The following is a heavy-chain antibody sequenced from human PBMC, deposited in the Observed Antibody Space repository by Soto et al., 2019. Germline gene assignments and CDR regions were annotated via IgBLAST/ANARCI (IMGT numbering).Heavy chain of an antibody. J-gene: IGHJ4*02. CDR1: GGSISSSSYY. D-gene: IGHD3-9*01. CDR2: IYYSGST. Sequence: QLQLQESGPGLVKPSETLSLSCTVSGGSISSSSYYWGWIRQPPGKGLEWIGSIYYSGSTYYNPSLKSRVTISVDTSKNQFSLKLSSVTAADTAVYYCARYRLTYFDYWGQGTLVTVSS. CDR3: ARYRLTYFDY. V-gene: IGHV4-39*01.